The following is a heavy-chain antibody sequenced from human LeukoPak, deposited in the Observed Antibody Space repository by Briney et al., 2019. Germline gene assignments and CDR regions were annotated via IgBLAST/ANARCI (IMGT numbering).Heavy chain of an antibody. J-gene: IGHJ4*02. CDR3: AKAQQWLAYFDY. Sequence: GGSLRLSCAASGFTFDDYAMHWVRQAPGKGLEWVPGISWNSGSIGYADSVKGRFTISRDNAKNSLYLQMNSLRAEDTALYYCAKAQQWLAYFDYWGQGTLVTVSS. V-gene: IGHV3-9*01. CDR2: ISWNSGSI. CDR1: GFTFDDYA. D-gene: IGHD6-19*01.